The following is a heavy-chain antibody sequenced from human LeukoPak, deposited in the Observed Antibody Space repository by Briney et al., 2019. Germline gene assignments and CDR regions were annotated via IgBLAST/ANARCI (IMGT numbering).Heavy chain of an antibody. CDR2: INHSEST. Sequence: SETLSLTCAVYGGSFSGYYWSWIRQPPGKGLEWIGEINHSESTNYNPSLKSRVTISVDTSKNQFSLKLSSVTAADTAVYYCAKDTVWFGTLDYWGQGTLVTVSS. CDR3: AKDTVWFGTLDY. J-gene: IGHJ4*02. CDR1: GGSFSGYY. V-gene: IGHV4-34*01. D-gene: IGHD3-10*01.